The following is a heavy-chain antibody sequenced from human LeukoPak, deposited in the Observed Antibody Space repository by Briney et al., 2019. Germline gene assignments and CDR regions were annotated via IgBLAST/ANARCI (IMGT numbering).Heavy chain of an antibody. CDR1: GFTFNEYA. Sequence: GGSLRLSCAASGFTFNEYAMYWVRQAPGKGLEWVSNINWNSRSITYADSVKGRFTISRDNAKNSVYLQMNSLRAEDTAVYYCARDLDYWGQGTLVTVSS. J-gene: IGHJ4*02. CDR3: ARDLDY. V-gene: IGHV3-9*01. CDR2: INWNSRSI.